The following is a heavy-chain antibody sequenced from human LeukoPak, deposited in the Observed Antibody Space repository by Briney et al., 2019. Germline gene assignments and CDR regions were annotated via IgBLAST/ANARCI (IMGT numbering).Heavy chain of an antibody. D-gene: IGHD3-10*01. Sequence: QSGGSLRLSCAASGFTFDDYAMHWVRQAPGKGLEWVSLISWDGGRTYYADSVKGRFTISRDNSKNSLYLQMNSLRAEDSALYYCAKDKFDGSGSYYFDYWGQGTLVTVSS. CDR1: GFTFDDYA. CDR3: AKDKFDGSGSYYFDY. J-gene: IGHJ4*02. V-gene: IGHV3-43D*03. CDR2: ISWDGGRT.